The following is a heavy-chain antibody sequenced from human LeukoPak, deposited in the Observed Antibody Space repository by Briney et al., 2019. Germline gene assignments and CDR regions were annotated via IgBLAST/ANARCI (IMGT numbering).Heavy chain of an antibody. V-gene: IGHV3-74*01. CDR3: ARGVSEYYYDSSGYYTGSYDP. CDR1: GFTFSDYW. CDR2: ISSDGSST. D-gene: IGHD3-22*01. Sequence: GGSLRLSCAASGFTFSDYWMHWVRQAPGKGLVWVSRISSDGSSTSYADCVKGRFTVSRDNAKNTLYLQMNSLRAEDTAVYYCARGVSEYYYDSSGYYTGSYDPWGQGTLVTVSS. J-gene: IGHJ5*02.